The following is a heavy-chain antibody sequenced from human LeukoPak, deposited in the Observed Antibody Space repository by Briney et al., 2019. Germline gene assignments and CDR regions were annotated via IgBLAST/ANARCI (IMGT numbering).Heavy chain of an antibody. CDR3: AKGGIAAAPGYFDY. Sequence: GGSLRLSCAASGFTFSSYGMHWVRQAPGKGLEWVAFIRYDGSNKYYADSVKGRFTISRDNPKNTLYLQMNSLRAEDTAVYYCAKGGIAAAPGYFDYWGQGTLVTVSS. J-gene: IGHJ4*02. D-gene: IGHD6-13*01. CDR2: IRYDGSNK. V-gene: IGHV3-30*02. CDR1: GFTFSSYG.